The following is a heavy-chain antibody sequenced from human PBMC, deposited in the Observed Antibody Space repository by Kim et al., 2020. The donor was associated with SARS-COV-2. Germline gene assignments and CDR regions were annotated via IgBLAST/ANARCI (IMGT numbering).Heavy chain of an antibody. V-gene: IGHV4-59*01. Sequence: TSRVTIAVDTSKNQFSLKRSSVTAADTAVYYCARDHREWLQYTANWYFDLWGRGTLVTVSS. J-gene: IGHJ2*01. CDR3: ARDHREWLQYTANWYFDL. D-gene: IGHD3-3*01.